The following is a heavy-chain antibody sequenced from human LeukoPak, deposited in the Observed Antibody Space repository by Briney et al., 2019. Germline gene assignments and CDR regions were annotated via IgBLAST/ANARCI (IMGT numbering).Heavy chain of an antibody. CDR1: GGSISSYY. CDR3: ARDSIAVAGNYYYYYYGMDV. D-gene: IGHD6-19*01. V-gene: IGHV4-59*01. J-gene: IGHJ6*02. Sequence: PSETLSLTCTVSGGSISSYYWSWIRQPPGKGLEWIGYIYYSGSTNYNPSLKSRVTISVDTSKNQSPLKLSPVTAADTAVYYCARDSIAVAGNYYYYYYGMDVWGQGTTVTVSS. CDR2: IYYSGST.